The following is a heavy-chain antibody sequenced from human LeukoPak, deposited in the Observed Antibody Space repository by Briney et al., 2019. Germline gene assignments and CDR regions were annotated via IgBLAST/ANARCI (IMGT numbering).Heavy chain of an antibody. CDR3: ARAGYYGSQPFDY. CDR2: GYYSGTS. V-gene: IGHV4-39*07. J-gene: IGHJ4*02. D-gene: IGHD3-3*01. Sequence: SETLSPTCTISGGSIDTSSYYWGWIRQPPGKGLEWIGSGYYSGTSYYKPSLRSRVTISVDKSKNQLSLKLSSVTAADSAVYYCARAGYYGSQPFDYWGQGTLVTVSS. CDR1: GGSIDTSSYY.